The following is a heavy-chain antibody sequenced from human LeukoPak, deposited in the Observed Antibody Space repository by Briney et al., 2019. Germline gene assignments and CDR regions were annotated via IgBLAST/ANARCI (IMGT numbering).Heavy chain of an antibody. Sequence: PGGSLRLSCAASGFTFSSYGMHWVRQAPGKGLEWVAFIRYDGSNKYYADSVKGRFTISRDNSKNTLYLQMNSLRADDTAVYYCARVDAVVSSGYQRFFQHWGQGTLVTVSS. D-gene: IGHD3-22*01. CDR2: IRYDGSNK. CDR3: ARVDAVVSSGYQRFFQH. V-gene: IGHV3-30*02. CDR1: GFTFSSYG. J-gene: IGHJ1*01.